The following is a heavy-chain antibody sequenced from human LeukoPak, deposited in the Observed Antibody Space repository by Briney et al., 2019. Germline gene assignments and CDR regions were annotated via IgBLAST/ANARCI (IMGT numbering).Heavy chain of an antibody. CDR3: ARVPYTYYYDSSGYPRAYYYHYYMDV. Sequence: SETLSLTCAVYGGSFSGYYWSWIRQPPGKGLEWIGEINHSGSTNYNPSLKSRVTISVDTSKNQFSLKLSSVTAADTAVYYCARVPYTYYYDSSGYPRAYYYHYYMDVWGKGTTVTISS. V-gene: IGHV4-34*01. D-gene: IGHD3-22*01. CDR2: INHSGST. CDR1: GGSFSGYY. J-gene: IGHJ6*03.